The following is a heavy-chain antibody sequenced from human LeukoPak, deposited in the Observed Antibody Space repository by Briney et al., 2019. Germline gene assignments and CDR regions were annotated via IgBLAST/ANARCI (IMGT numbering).Heavy chain of an antibody. D-gene: IGHD6-13*01. CDR2: IYTGGTT. Sequence: GGSLRLSCAASGFIVSSNYMSWVRQAPGKGLEWVSVIYTGGTTYYADSVKGRFTISRDNSKNALYLQINSLRAEDTAVYYCARDGPAAAAWDYYYGMDVWGQGTTVTVSS. CDR3: ARDGPAAAAWDYYYGMDV. J-gene: IGHJ6*02. CDR1: GFIVSSNY. V-gene: IGHV3-66*01.